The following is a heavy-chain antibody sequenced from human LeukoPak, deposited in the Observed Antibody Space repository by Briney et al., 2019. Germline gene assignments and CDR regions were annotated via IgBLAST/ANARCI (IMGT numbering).Heavy chain of an antibody. CDR3: AALARDY. Sequence: PGGSLRLSCAASGFTFDDYAMHWVRQAPGKGLEWVPGISWNSGSIGYVDSVEGRFTLSRDNSKNTLYLQMNSLRVEDTAAYYYAALARDYWGQGTRVTVSS. D-gene: IGHD3-3*02. CDR2: ISWNSGSI. CDR1: GFTFDDYA. V-gene: IGHV3-9*01. J-gene: IGHJ4*02.